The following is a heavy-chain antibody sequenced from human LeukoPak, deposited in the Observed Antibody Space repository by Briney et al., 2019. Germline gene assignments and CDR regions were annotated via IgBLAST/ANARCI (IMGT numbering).Heavy chain of an antibody. CDR2: IYYSGST. Sequence: PSETLSLTCTVPGGSISSGGYYWSWIRQHPGKGLEWIGYIYYSGSTYYNPSLKSRVTISVDTSKNQFSLKLSSVTAADTAVYYCARVPRSGWPWDYAFDIWGQGTMVTVSS. CDR1: GGSISSGGYY. V-gene: IGHV4-31*03. J-gene: IGHJ3*02. CDR3: ARVPRSGWPWDYAFDI. D-gene: IGHD6-19*01.